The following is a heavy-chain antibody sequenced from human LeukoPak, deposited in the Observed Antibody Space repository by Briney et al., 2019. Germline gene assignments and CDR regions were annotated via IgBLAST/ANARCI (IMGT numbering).Heavy chain of an antibody. J-gene: IGHJ5*02. CDR1: GYTFTSYY. V-gene: IGHV1-46*01. Sequence: ASVKVSCKASGYTFTSYYMHWVRQAPGQGLEWVGLINPSGSSTSYAQKFQGRLSLTRDMSTSTDYMELSSLRSEDTAVYYCARDNSVGDTAWWFDPWGQGTLVTVSS. CDR3: ARDNSVGDTAWWFDP. CDR2: INPSGSST. D-gene: IGHD1-26*01.